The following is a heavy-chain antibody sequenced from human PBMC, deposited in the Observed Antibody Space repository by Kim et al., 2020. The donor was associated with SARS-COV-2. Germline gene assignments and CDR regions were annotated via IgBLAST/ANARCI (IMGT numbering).Heavy chain of an antibody. D-gene: IGHD2-2*01. V-gene: IGHV1-18*01. Sequence: AQKLQGRVTMTTDTSTSTAYMELRSLRSDDTAVYYCARSFIVVVPAALDYWGQGTLVTVSS. CDR3: ARSFIVVVPAALDY. J-gene: IGHJ4*02.